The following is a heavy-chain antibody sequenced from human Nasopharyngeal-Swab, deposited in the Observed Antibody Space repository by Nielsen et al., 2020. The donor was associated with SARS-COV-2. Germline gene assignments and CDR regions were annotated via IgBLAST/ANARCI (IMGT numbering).Heavy chain of an antibody. J-gene: IGHJ4*02. Sequence: ASVKDSCKSSGYTFTSYAMNWVRQAPGQGLEWMGWMNPNSGNTRYAQKLQGRVTMTTDTSTSTAYMELRSLRSDDTAVYYCARDVNCSSTSCYNTFDYWGQGTLVTVSS. D-gene: IGHD2-2*01. CDR3: ARDVNCSSTSCYNTFDY. V-gene: IGHV1-18*01. CDR2: MNPNSGNT. CDR1: GYTFTSYA.